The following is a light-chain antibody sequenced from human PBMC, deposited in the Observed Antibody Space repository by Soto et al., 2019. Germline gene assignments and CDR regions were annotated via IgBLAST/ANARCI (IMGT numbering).Light chain of an antibody. V-gene: IGLV2-8*01. Sequence: QSVLTQPPSASGFPGQSVTISCIGTSSDVGYYDYVSWYQQHPGKAPKLVIYEVTKRPSGVPDRVSASKSGNTASLTVSGLRAEDEADYYCSSYAGSNNFVFGSGTKLTVL. J-gene: IGLJ1*01. CDR2: EVT. CDR3: SSYAGSNNFV. CDR1: SSDVGYYDY.